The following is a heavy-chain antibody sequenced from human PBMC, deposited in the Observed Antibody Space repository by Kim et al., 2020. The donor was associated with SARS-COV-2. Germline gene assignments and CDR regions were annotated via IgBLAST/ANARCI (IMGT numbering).Heavy chain of an antibody. CDR3: TTHLFTPRRRGFRMVGGAPIDS. D-gene: IGHD3-10*01. CDR1: GFTFDNAW. CDR2: IKSKTDGETI. J-gene: IGHJ5*01. Sequence: GGSLRLSCAASGFTFDNAWMTWVRQAPGKGLESVGRIKSKTDGETIDYAAPVKGRFTISRDDSRNTLFLQMDSLKVEDTAVYFCTTHLFTPRRRGFRMVGGAPIDSWGQGTLVTVSS. V-gene: IGHV3-15*05.